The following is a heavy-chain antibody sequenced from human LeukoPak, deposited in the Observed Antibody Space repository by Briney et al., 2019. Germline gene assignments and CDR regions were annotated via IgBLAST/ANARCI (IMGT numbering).Heavy chain of an antibody. CDR3: ARALYYDSSGYYVNYFDY. D-gene: IGHD3-22*01. Sequence: SETLSLTCTVSGGSISSSSYYWGWIRQPPGKGLEWIGSIYYSGSTYYNPSLKSRVTISVDTSKNQFSLKLSSVTAADTAVYYCARALYYDSSGYYVNYFDYWGQGTLVTVSS. CDR1: GGSISSSSYY. V-gene: IGHV4-39*07. J-gene: IGHJ4*02. CDR2: IYYSGST.